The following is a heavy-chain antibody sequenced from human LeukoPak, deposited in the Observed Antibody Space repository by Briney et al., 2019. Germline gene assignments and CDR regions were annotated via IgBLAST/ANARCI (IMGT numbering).Heavy chain of an antibody. CDR2: IKEDGSEK. CDR3: ARLKDAVTIFDC. Sequence: GGSLRLSCIGSGFTFTNYWMSWVRQAPGKGLEWVATIKEDGSEKYYVDSVKGRFTISRDNTKNSLYVQMNSLRAEDTAVYYCARLKDAVTIFDCWGQGILVTVSS. CDR1: GFTFTNYW. J-gene: IGHJ5*01. V-gene: IGHV3-7*01. D-gene: IGHD4-17*01.